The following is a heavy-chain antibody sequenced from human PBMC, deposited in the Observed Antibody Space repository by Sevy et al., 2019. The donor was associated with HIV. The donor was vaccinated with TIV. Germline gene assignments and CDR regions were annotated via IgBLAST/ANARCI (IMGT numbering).Heavy chain of an antibody. D-gene: IGHD1-7*01. V-gene: IGHV3-7*01. CDR1: GFTFSNYW. CDR3: AREQITGAKPYYFDY. CDR2: INHDGGEK. Sequence: GGSLRLSCAVSGFTFSNYWMSWVRQAPGKGLECVANINHDGGEKYYLDSVKGRFFVSRDNAKNSLYLQMDSLRAEDTAVYYCAREQITGAKPYYFDYCGQGTLVTVSS. J-gene: IGHJ4*02.